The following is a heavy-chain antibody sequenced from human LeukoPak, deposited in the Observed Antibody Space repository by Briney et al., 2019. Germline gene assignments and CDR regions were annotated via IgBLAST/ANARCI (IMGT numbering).Heavy chain of an antibody. V-gene: IGHV3-74*01. CDR2: INSDGSGT. J-gene: IGHJ3*02. CDR3: ARGGSPPEALGDTFDI. CDR1: GFTFSRYW. Sequence: GGSLRLSCAASGFTFSRYWMHWVRQAPGKGLVWVSRINSDGSGTSYADSVKGRFTISRDNAKNTLYLQMNSLRAEDTAVYYCARGGSPPEALGDTFDIWGQGTMVTVSS. D-gene: IGHD1-26*01.